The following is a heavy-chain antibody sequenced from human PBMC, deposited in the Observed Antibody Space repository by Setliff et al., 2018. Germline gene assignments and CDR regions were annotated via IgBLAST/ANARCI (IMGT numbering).Heavy chain of an antibody. D-gene: IGHD2-15*01. CDR2: ISPYNDVT. J-gene: IGHJ3*02. CDR1: GYIFSSYG. Sequence: ASVKVSCKAPGYIFSSYGVSWVRQAPGQGLEWMGWISPYNDVTNYEQRFQGRVTLTTDTSTSAAYMELRSLRSDDTAVYYCAISSLSICSGGTCPNAFDIWGQGTMVTVSS. V-gene: IGHV1-18*01. CDR3: AISSLSICSGGTCPNAFDI.